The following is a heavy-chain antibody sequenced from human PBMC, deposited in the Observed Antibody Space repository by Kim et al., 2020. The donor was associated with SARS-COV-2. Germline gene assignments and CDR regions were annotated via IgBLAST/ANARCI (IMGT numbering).Heavy chain of an antibody. CDR2: ISGSGGST. CDR3: AKDVDVVDYYGVDA. J-gene: IGHJ6*02. D-gene: IGHD5-12*01. V-gene: IGHV3-23*01. CDR1: GFTFSSYA. Sequence: GGSLRLSCAASGFTFSSYAMSWVRQAPGKGLEWVSAISGSGGSTYYADSVKGRFTISRDNSKNTLYLQMNSLRAEDTSVYYCAKDVDVVDYYGVDAWGQGTPVTVSS.